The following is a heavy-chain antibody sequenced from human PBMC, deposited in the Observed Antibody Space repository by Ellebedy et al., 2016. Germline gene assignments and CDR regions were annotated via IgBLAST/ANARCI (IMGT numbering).Heavy chain of an antibody. D-gene: IGHD3-22*01. CDR2: ISWKSDTI. CDR3: ARYSYDTTDYYFGGNDAFDI. CDR1: GLTFSAHA. J-gene: IGHJ3*02. V-gene: IGHV3-9*01. Sequence: GGSLRLSXTTSGLTFSAHAMHWVRQAPGKGLEWVSRISWKSDTIGYADSVKGRFTISRDNAKNSLYLQMNDLRAEDTAVYYCARYSYDTTDYYFGGNDAFDIWGQGTMVTVSP.